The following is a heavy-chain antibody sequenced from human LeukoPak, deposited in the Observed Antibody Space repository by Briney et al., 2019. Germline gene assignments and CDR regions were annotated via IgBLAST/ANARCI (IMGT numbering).Heavy chain of an antibody. CDR3: AREGVENVLRYFDWFDP. CDR1: GDSVSSNSAA. Sequence: SQTLSLTCAISGDSVSSNSAAWNWIRQSPSRGLEWLGRTYYRSKWYNDYAVSVKSRITINPDTSKNQFSLQLNSVTPEDTAVYYCAREGVENVLRYFDWFDPWGQGTLVTVSS. CDR2: TYYRSKWYN. V-gene: IGHV6-1*01. D-gene: IGHD3-9*01. J-gene: IGHJ5*02.